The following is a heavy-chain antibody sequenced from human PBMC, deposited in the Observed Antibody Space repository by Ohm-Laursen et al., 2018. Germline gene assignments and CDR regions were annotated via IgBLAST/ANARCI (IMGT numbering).Heavy chain of an antibody. CDR3: ARGGALDY. CDR1: GFIFRNFG. J-gene: IGHJ4*02. CDR2: IWYDGSNK. Sequence: SLRLSCSAPGFIFRNFGMHWVRQAPGKGLEWVAAIWYDGSNKYYADSVKGRFTISRDNSKNTVYLQMNSLRAEDTAVYYCARGGALDYWGQGTLVTVSS. V-gene: IGHV3-33*01.